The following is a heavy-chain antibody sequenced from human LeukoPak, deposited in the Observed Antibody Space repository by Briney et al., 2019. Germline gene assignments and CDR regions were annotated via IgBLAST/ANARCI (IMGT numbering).Heavy chain of an antibody. CDR1: GGSISSSSYY. V-gene: IGHV4-39*01. D-gene: IGHD3-9*01. CDR2: IYYSGST. Sequence: PSETLSLTCTVSGGSISSSSYYWGWIRQPPGKGLEWIGSIYYSGSTYYNPSLKGRVTISVDTSKNQFSLKLSSVAAADTAVYYCARPRAQLRYFDWSFDLWGRGTLVTVSS. CDR3: ARPRAQLRYFDWSFDL. J-gene: IGHJ2*01.